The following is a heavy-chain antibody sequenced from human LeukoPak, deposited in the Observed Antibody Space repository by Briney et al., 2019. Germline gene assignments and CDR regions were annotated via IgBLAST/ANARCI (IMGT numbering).Heavy chain of an antibody. CDR1: GFTFSNFA. J-gene: IGHJ4*02. D-gene: IGHD6-19*01. CDR2: IGTHNSDT. V-gene: IGHV3-23*01. Sequence: GGSLRLFCAGSGFTFSNFAMTWVRQAPGKGLEWISSIGTHNSDTYYRDSVKGRFTVSRDNSKTTLFLQMNSLRAEDTAVYYCAKRVLPNKPVAGLDQWGQGTLVTVSS. CDR3: AKRVLPNKPVAGLDQ.